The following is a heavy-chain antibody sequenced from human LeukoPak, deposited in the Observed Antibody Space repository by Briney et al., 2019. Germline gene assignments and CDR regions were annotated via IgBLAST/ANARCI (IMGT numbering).Heavy chain of an antibody. J-gene: IGHJ3*02. D-gene: IGHD2-21*02. Sequence: PPETLSLTCAVSGGSLRSVDYFWSWTRHPPGTGLEWIGYTYLSGTTYSNPSLKSRPTISVDRSRNQFSLKLTSLTAADAPVYYSGRDATFCAGDCYLGSFETRGEREPFTVSS. CDR2: TYLSGTT. CDR3: GRDATFCAGDCYLGSFET. V-gene: IGHV4-30-2*01. CDR1: GGSLRSVDYF.